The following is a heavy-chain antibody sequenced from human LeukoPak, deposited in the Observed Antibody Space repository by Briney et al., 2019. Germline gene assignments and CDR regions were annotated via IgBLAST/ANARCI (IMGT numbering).Heavy chain of an antibody. D-gene: IGHD6-6*01. CDR2: IIPIFGTA. Sequence: SVKVSCKASGGTFSSYAISWVRQAPGQGLEWMGGIIPIFGTANYAQKFQGRVTITTDESTSTAYMELSSLRSEDTAVYYCARDDSSSSLGEYYYYMDVWGKGTTVTVSS. J-gene: IGHJ6*03. V-gene: IGHV1-69*05. CDR1: GGTFSSYA. CDR3: ARDDSSSSLGEYYYYMDV.